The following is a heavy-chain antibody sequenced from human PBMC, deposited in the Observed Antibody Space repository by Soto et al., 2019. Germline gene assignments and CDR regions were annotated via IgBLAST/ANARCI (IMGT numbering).Heavy chain of an antibody. CDR2: ISGSGVKT. CDR3: VKDQGDFWSGYSDF. Sequence: GGSLRLSCAASGFSFSSYAMSWLRQAPGKGLEWVSTISGSGVKTHYADSVKGRFTFSRDNSNNTLFLQMNSLRLDDTAVYYCVKDQGDFWSGYSDFWGPGILVTVSS. J-gene: IGHJ4*02. CDR1: GFSFSSYA. D-gene: IGHD3-3*01. V-gene: IGHV3-23*01.